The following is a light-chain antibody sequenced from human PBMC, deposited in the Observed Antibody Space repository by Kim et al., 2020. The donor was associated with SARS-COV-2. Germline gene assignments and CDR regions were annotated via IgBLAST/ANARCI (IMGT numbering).Light chain of an antibody. Sequence: APGERATLSCRASQSGSSYLAWYQQQPGQAPRLLIYDASNRATGILARFSGSGSGTDFSLTINSREPEDFAVYYCQQRSNWPPNTFGGGTKVDIK. V-gene: IGKV3-11*01. CDR3: QQRSNWPPNT. CDR2: DAS. CDR1: QSGSSY. J-gene: IGKJ4*01.